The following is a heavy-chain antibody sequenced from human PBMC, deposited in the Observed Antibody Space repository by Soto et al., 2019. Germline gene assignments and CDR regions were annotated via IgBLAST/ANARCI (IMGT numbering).Heavy chain of an antibody. CDR1: GYSFTSYW. V-gene: IGHV5-51*01. J-gene: IGHJ6*03. D-gene: IGHD3-3*01. Sequence: LGESLKISCKGSGYSFTSYWIGWVRQMPGKGLEWMGIIYPGDSDTRYSPSFQGQVTISADKSISTAYLQWSSLKASDTAMYYCARQRLFEWLGPDYYHMAVWGKGTTVPVSS. CDR2: IYPGDSDT. CDR3: ARQRLFEWLGPDYYHMAV.